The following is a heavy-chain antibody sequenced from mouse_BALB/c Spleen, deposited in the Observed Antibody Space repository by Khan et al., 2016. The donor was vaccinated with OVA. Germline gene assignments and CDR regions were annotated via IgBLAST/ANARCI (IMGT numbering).Heavy chain of an antibody. CDR1: GFTFSTYG. V-gene: IGHV5-6*01. J-gene: IGHJ3*01. CDR3: TRLAYYYDSEGFAY. CDR2: VSTGGSYT. D-gene: IGHD1-1*01. Sequence: EVELVESGGDLVKPGGSPKLSCAASGFTFSTYGMSWVRQTPDRRLEWVATVSTGGSYTYYPDSVQGRFTISRDNAKNTLYLQMNSLKSDDTAIFYCTRLAYYYDSEGFAYWGQGTLVTVSA.